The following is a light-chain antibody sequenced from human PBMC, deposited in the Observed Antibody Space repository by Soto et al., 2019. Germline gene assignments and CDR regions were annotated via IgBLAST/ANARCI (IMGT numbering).Light chain of an antibody. J-gene: IGLJ2*01. V-gene: IGLV3-9*01. Sequence: SYELTQPLSVSVALGQTARITCGGNNIGSKNVHGYQQKPGQAPVLVIYRDSNRPSGIPERFSGSNSGNTATLTISRAQAGDEADYYCQVWDSSTGVFGGGTKLTVL. CDR3: QVWDSSTGV. CDR1: NIGSKN. CDR2: RDS.